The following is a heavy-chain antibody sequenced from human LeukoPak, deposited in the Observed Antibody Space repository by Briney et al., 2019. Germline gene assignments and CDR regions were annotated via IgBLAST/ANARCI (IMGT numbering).Heavy chain of an antibody. CDR2: ISSSGSTI. CDR3: ARDPIFNRGNYYIDY. Sequence: GGSLRLSCAASGFTFSSYEMNWVRQAPGKGLEWVSYISSSGSTIYYADSVKGRFTISRDNAKNSLYLQMNSLRAEDTAVYYCARDPIFNRGNYYIDYWGQGTLVTVSS. J-gene: IGHJ4*02. V-gene: IGHV3-48*03. D-gene: IGHD3-3*02. CDR1: GFTFSSYE.